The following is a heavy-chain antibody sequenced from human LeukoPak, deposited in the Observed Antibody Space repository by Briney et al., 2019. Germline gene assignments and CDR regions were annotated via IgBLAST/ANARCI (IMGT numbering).Heavy chain of an antibody. CDR2: IYYSGST. CDR1: GGSISSYY. V-gene: IGHV4-59*01. Sequence: PSETLSLTCTVSGGSISSYYWSWIRQPPGKGLEWIGYIYYSGSTNYNPSLKSRVTISVDTSKYQFSLKLSSVTAADTAVYYCARVSVAVAGGTYYYYYMDVWGKGTTVTISS. D-gene: IGHD6-19*01. CDR3: ARVSVAVAGGTYYYYYMDV. J-gene: IGHJ6*03.